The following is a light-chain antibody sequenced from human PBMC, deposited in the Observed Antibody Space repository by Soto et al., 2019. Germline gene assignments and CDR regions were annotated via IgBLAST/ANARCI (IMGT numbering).Light chain of an antibody. CDR2: AAS. CDR1: QSISSY. V-gene: IGKV1-39*01. J-gene: IGKJ5*01. Sequence: DIQMTQSPSSLSASVGDRFTMTCRASQSISSYLNWYQQKPGKAPKLLIYAASSLQSGVPSRFSGSGSGTEFTLTIRSLQPEDVATYYCQQSYTTPITLGQGTRLEI. CDR3: QQSYTTPIT.